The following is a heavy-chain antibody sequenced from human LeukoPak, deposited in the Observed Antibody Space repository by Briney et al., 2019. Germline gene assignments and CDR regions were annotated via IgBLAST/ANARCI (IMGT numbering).Heavy chain of an antibody. D-gene: IGHD1-14*01. CDR1: GGSISSSSYY. J-gene: IGHJ4*02. CDR3: ARHSRTKPRFFDY. CDR2: IYYSGST. Sequence: PSETLSLTCTVSGGSISSSSYYWGWIRQPPGKGLGWIGNIYYSGSTYYNPSLKSRVTISVDTSKNQFSLKLSSVTAADTAVYYCARHSRTKPRFFDYWGQGTLVTVSS. V-gene: IGHV4-39*01.